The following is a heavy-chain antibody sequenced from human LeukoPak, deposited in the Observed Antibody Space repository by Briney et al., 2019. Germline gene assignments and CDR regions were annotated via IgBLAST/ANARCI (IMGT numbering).Heavy chain of an antibody. CDR3: AKCRRMVDALDI. V-gene: IGHV4-38-2*02. D-gene: IGHD3-10*01. CDR1: GYSISSGYY. Sequence: SETLSLTCTVSGYSISSGYYWGWIRQPPGKGLEWIGSIYHSGSTYYNPSLKSRVTISVDTSKNQFSLKLSSVTAADTAVYYCAKCRRMVDALDIWGQGTMVTVSS. CDR2: IYHSGST. J-gene: IGHJ3*02.